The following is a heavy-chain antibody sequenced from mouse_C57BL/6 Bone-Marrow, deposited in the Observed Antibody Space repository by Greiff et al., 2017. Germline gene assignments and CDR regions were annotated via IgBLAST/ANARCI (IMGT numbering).Heavy chain of an antibody. CDR1: GYTFTSYW. CDR2: IDPSDSYT. V-gene: IGHV1-50*01. CDR3: ARVDGDYWYFDV. D-gene: IGHD2-13*01. J-gene: IGHJ1*03. Sequence: QVQLQQPGAELVKPGASVKLSCKASGYTFTSYWMQWVKQRPGQGLEWIGEIDPSDSYTNYNQKFKGKATLTVDTSSSTAYMQLSSLSSEDSAVYYCARVDGDYWYFDVWGTGTTVTVSS.